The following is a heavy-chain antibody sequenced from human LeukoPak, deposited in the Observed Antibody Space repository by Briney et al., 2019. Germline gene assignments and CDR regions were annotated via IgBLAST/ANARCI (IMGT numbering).Heavy chain of an antibody. Sequence: PGGSLRLSCAASGFTFSSYAMHWVRQAPGKGLEWVAVISYDGSNKYYADSVKGRFTISRDNSKNTLYLQMNSLRAEDTAVYYCARAYRDGNILFDYWGQGTLVTVSS. J-gene: IGHJ4*02. CDR1: GFTFSSYA. CDR3: ARAYRDGNILFDY. V-gene: IGHV3-30*14. CDR2: ISYDGSNK. D-gene: IGHD5-24*01.